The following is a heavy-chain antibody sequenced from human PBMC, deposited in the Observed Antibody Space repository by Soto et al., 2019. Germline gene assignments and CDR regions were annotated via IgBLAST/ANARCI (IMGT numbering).Heavy chain of an antibody. D-gene: IGHD1-26*01. V-gene: IGHV1-46*02. CDR3: AKRRGVGLTRSSVDY. J-gene: IGHJ4*02. CDR1: GYTFNRHY. Sequence: QVQLVKSGAEVRKPGASVKVSCKASGYTFNRHYIQWVRQAPGQGLEWMGMIDPSGGDTNYAKKFQGRVTMTSNTSTSTVYMELSSMISEDTAVYYCAKRRGVGLTRSSVDYWGPGTLVIVSS. CDR2: IDPSGGDT.